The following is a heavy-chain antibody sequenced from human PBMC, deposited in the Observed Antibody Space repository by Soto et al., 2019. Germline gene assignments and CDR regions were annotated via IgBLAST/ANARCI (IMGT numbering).Heavy chain of an antibody. V-gene: IGHV3-48*02. CDR2: ISSSSSTI. J-gene: IGHJ6*04. CDR1: GFTFSSYS. D-gene: IGHD3-3*01. CDR3: ARDFQGIFGVVHYYYYGMDV. Sequence: GWSLRLSCAASGFTFSSYSMNLVRQAPGKGLEWGSYISSSSSTIYYADSVKGRFTISRDNAKNSLYLQMNSLRDEDTAVYYCARDFQGIFGVVHYYYYGMDVWGEGTTVTVSS.